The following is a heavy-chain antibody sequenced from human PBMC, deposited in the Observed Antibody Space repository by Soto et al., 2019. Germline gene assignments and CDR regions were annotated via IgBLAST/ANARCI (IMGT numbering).Heavy chain of an antibody. CDR3: ARDRITMVRGVITHNYYYYYGMDV. J-gene: IGHJ6*02. V-gene: IGHV3-30-3*01. D-gene: IGHD3-10*01. Sequence: GSLRLSCAASGFTFSSYAMHWVRQAPGKGLEWVAVISYDGSNKYYADSVKGRFTISRDNSKNTLYLQMNSLRAEDTAVYYCARDRITMVRGVITHNYYYYYGMDVWGQGTTVTVSS. CDR2: ISYDGSNK. CDR1: GFTFSSYA.